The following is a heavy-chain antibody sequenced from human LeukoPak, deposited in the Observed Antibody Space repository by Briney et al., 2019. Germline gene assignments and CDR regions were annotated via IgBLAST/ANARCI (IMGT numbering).Heavy chain of an antibody. J-gene: IGHJ4*02. V-gene: IGHV1-3*01. CDR2: INAGNGST. CDR1: GYTFTSYA. Sequence: ASVKVSCKASGYTFTSYAMHWVRQAPGQRLEWMGWINAGNGSTKYSQKFQGRVTITRDTSASTAYMELSSLRSEDTAVYYCASNHDLAYWGQGTLVTVSS. CDR3: ASNHDLAY.